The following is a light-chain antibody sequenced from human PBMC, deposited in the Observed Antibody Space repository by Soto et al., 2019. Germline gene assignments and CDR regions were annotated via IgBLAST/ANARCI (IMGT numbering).Light chain of an antibody. V-gene: IGKV3-15*01. Sequence: EIVLTQSPGNMSLLQGKRATISIRLSQSVSSYLAWYQQKPGQAPSLLILGASTRATGVPARFSGSGSGTEFTLSISSLQSEDFAVYYCKQYKEWPPFTFGQGTRLEIK. CDR3: KQYKEWPPFT. CDR2: GAS. J-gene: IGKJ5*01. CDR1: QSVSSY.